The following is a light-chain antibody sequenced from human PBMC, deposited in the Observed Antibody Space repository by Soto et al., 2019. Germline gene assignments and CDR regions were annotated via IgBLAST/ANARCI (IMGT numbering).Light chain of an antibody. CDR3: CSYAGSNTYVL. Sequence: QSALTQPASVSGSAGQSITISCTGSSSDVGNYNLVSWYQQHPVKAPKLIIYAVSERPSGVSNRFSGSKSGNTASLTISGLQADDEADYYCCSYAGSNTYVLFGGGTKLTVL. CDR2: AVS. V-gene: IGLV2-23*02. J-gene: IGLJ3*02. CDR1: SSDVGNYNL.